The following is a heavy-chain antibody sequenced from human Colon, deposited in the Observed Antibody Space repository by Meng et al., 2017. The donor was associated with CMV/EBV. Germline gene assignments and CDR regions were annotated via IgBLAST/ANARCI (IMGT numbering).Heavy chain of an antibody. Sequence: SGFSFRGDASTWVRQAPGKGLEWVSTMRGGNSDTYYAASVKGRFTISRDNSKNMLYLQMNNLRAEDTALYYCARKAQYGDYTQWFDPWGQGTLVTVSS. D-gene: IGHD4-17*01. CDR3: ARKAQYGDYTQWFDP. CDR2: MRGGNSDT. CDR1: GFSFRGDA. J-gene: IGHJ5*02. V-gene: IGHV3-23*01.